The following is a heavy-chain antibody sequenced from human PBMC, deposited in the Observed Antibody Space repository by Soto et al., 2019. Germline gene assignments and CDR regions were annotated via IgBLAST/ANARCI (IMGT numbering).Heavy chain of an antibody. Sequence: GGSLRLSCAASGFGFSDFYMSWIRQAPGKGLEWVSYVSSDSTYINYADSVKGRFTISRDNAKNSLYLQMSSLRAEDTAVYYSERMDLRGAFDYWGQGTLVTVSS. D-gene: IGHD6-25*01. V-gene: IGHV3-11*06. J-gene: IGHJ4*02. CDR1: GFGFSDFY. CDR3: ERMDLRGAFDY. CDR2: VSSDSTYI.